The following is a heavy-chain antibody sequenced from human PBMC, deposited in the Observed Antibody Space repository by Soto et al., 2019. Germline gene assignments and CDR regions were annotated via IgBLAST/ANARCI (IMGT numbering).Heavy chain of an antibody. CDR3: ATEEGAARLY. CDR1: GFTFSSYG. V-gene: IGHV3-30*03. D-gene: IGHD6-6*01. CDR2: ISYDGSNK. Sequence: GGSLRLSCAASGFTFSSYGMHWVRQAPGKGLEWVAVISYDGSNKYYADSVKGRFTISRDNSKNTLYLQMNSLRAEDTAVYYCATEEGAARLYWGQGTLVTVSS. J-gene: IGHJ4*02.